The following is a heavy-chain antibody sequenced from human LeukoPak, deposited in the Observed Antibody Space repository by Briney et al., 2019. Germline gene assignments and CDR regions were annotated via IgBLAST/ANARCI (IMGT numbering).Heavy chain of an antibody. Sequence: ASVKVSCKASGYTFTSYGISWVRQAPGQGLEWMGWISAYNGNTNYAQKLQGRVTMTTDTSTSTAYMELRSLRSDDTAVYYCAREPTYYDILTGSTQFDYWGQGTLVTVSS. CDR3: AREPTYYDILTGSTQFDY. J-gene: IGHJ4*02. CDR2: ISAYNGNT. V-gene: IGHV1-18*01. CDR1: GYTFTSYG. D-gene: IGHD3-9*01.